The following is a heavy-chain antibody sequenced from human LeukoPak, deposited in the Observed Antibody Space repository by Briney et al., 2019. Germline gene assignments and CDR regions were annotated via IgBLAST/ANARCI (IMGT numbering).Heavy chain of an antibody. Sequence: PGGSLRLSCAASGFTFSSYAMSWVRQAPGKGLEWVSAISGSGGSTYYADSVKGRFTNSRDNSKNTLYLQMNSLRAEDTAIYYCAKDRTAARPYYFDYWGQGTLVTVSS. J-gene: IGHJ4*02. CDR3: AKDRTAARPYYFDY. V-gene: IGHV3-23*01. D-gene: IGHD6-6*01. CDR1: GFTFSSYA. CDR2: ISGSGGST.